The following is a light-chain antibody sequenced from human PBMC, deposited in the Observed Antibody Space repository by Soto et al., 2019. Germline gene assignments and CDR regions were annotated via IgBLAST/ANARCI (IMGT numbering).Light chain of an antibody. J-gene: IGLJ1*01. CDR3: SSYAGSNNYV. V-gene: IGLV2-8*01. CDR2: EVS. Sequence: QSVLTQPPSASGSPGQSVTISCTGTNSDIGGYNYVSWYQQHPGKAPKFMIYEVSKRPSGVPDRFSGSKSGNTASLTVSGLQAEDEAEYYCSSYAGSNNYVFGTGTKLTVL. CDR1: NSDIGGYNY.